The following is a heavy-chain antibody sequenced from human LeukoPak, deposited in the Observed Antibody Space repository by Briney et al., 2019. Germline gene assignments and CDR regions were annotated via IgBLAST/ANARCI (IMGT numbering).Heavy chain of an antibody. J-gene: IGHJ4*02. CDR3: ASERGYSGYDFGGYFDY. CDR1: GGTFSSYA. V-gene: IGHV1-69*05. CDR2: IIPIFGTA. D-gene: IGHD5-12*01. Sequence: SVKVSCKASGGTFSSYAISWVRQAPGQGLEWMGRIIPIFGTANYAQKFQGRVTITTDESTSTAYMEPSSLRSEDTAVYYCASERGYSGYDFGGYFDYWGQGTLVTVSS.